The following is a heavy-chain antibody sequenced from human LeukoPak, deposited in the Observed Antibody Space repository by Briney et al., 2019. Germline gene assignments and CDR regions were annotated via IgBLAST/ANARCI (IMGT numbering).Heavy chain of an antibody. D-gene: IGHD2-2*02. CDR2: IYHSGST. V-gene: IGHV4-30-2*01. CDR1: GGSISSGGYY. J-gene: IGHJ4*02. Sequence: SETLSLTCTVSGGSISSGGYYWSWIRQPPGKGLEWIGYIYHSGSTYYNPSLKSRVTISVDRSKNQFSLKLSSVTAADTAVYYCARGGIDCSSTSCYNYYFDYWGQGTLVTVSS. CDR3: ARGGIDCSSTSCYNYYFDY.